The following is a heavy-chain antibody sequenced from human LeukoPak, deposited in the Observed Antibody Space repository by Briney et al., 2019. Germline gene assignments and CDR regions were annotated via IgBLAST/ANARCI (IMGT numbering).Heavy chain of an antibody. V-gene: IGHV3-7*01. CDR2: IKQDGSEK. CDR3: ARDGGIIAAAAYYYYMDV. CDR1: GFTFSSYW. D-gene: IGHD6-13*01. J-gene: IGHJ6*03. Sequence: GGSLRLSCAASGFTFSSYWMSWVRQAPGKGLEWVANIKQDGSEKYYVDSVKGRFTISRDNAKNSLYLQMNSLRAEDTAVYYCARDGGIIAAAAYYYYMDVWGEGTTVTVSS.